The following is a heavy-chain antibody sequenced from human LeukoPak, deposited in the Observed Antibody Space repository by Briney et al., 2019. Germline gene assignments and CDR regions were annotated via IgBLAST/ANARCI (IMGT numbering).Heavy chain of an antibody. Sequence: GGSLRLSCAASGFTFSSYAMHWVRQAPGKGLEWVAVISYDGSNKYYADSVKGRFTISGDNSKNTLYLQMNSLRAEDTAVYYCARCRHCSGGSCHRNYYYYGMDVWGQGTTVTVSS. CDR2: ISYDGSNK. V-gene: IGHV3-30-3*01. CDR3: ARCRHCSGGSCHRNYYYYGMDV. D-gene: IGHD2-15*01. J-gene: IGHJ6*02. CDR1: GFTFSSYA.